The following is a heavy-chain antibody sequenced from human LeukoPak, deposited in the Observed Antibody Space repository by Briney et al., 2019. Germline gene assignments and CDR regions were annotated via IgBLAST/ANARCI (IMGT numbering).Heavy chain of an antibody. V-gene: IGHV4-61*02. D-gene: IGHD1-7*01. CDR1: GGSISSGSYY. CDR3: ARELYRYNWNYYLGWFDP. J-gene: IGHJ5*02. Sequence: SQTLSLTCTVSGGSISSGSYYWSWIRQPAGEGLEWIGRIYTSGSTNYNPSLKSRVTISVDTSKNQFSLKLSSVTAADTAVYYCARELYRYNWNYYLGWFDPWGQGTLVTVSS. CDR2: IYTSGST.